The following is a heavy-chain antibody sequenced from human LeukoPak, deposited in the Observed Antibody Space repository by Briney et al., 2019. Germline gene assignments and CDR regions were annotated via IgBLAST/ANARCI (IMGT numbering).Heavy chain of an antibody. V-gene: IGHV1-46*01. Sequence: ASVKVSCKSFGFTFTNYLLHWVRQAPGQGLEWVGRIAPSVDTTNYAQKFRGRVTMSRDTSTSTVYMELSSLRSDDTAIYYCVREESGGYFDYWGQGTLVTVSS. J-gene: IGHJ4*02. CDR3: VREESGGYFDY. CDR2: IAPSVDTT. CDR1: GFTFTNYL. D-gene: IGHD2-8*02.